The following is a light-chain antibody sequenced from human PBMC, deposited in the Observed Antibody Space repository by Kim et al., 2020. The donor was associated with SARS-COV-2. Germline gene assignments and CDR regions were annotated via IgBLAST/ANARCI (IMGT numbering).Light chain of an antibody. V-gene: IGKV1-6*01. Sequence: ASVGDRVTITCRASQAIRDELDWYQLKPGKAPKLLIAAASTLQCGVPSRFSGSGYGTEFTLTISSLQPEDFATYYCLQDYSYPRTFGQGTKVDIK. J-gene: IGKJ1*01. CDR2: AAS. CDR1: QAIRDE. CDR3: LQDYSYPRT.